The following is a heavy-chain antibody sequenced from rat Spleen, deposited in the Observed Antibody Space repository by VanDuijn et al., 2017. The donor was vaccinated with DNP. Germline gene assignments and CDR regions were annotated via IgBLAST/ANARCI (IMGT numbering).Heavy chain of an antibody. V-gene: IGHV5-22*01. J-gene: IGHJ2*01. D-gene: IGHD1-11*01. Sequence: EVQLVETGGGLVQPGRSLKLSCAASGFNFNDYWMGWVRQAPTKGLEWVAYISYDGGYTYFGDSVKGRFTISRDNAKSTLYLQMNSLRSEDMATYYCARHGRRVFDYWGQGVMVTVSS. CDR3: ARHGRRVFDY. CDR1: GFNFNDYW. CDR2: ISYDGGYT.